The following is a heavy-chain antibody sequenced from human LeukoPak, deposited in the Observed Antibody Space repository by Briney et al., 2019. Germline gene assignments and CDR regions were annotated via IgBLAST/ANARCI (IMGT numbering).Heavy chain of an antibody. CDR2: ISSSSSYI. Sequence: GGSLRLPCAASGFTFSSYSMNWVRQAPGKGLEWVSSISSSSSYIYYADSVKGRFTISRDNAKNSLYLQMNSLRAEDTAVYYCARVIMTTVDPDAFDIWGQGTMVTVSS. CDR3: ARVIMTTVDPDAFDI. D-gene: IGHD4-23*01. J-gene: IGHJ3*02. V-gene: IGHV3-21*01. CDR1: GFTFSSYS.